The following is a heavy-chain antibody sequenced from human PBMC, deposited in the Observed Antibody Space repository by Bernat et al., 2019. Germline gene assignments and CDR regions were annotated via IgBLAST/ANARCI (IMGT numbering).Heavy chain of an antibody. CDR2: IRSKANSYAT. Sequence: EVQLVESGGGLVQPGGSLKLSCAASGFTFSGSAMHWVRQASGKGLEWVGRIRSKANSYATAYAASVKGRFTISRDDSKNTAYLQMSSLKTEDTAVYYCTRPKRSDYYGWGERDAFDIWGQGTMVTVSS. CDR1: GFTFSGSA. V-gene: IGHV3-73*01. J-gene: IGHJ3*02. D-gene: IGHD3-10*01. CDR3: TRPKRSDYYGWGERDAFDI.